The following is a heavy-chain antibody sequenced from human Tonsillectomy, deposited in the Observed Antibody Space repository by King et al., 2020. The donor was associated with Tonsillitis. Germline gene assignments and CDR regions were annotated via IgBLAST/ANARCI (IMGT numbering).Heavy chain of an antibody. Sequence: VQLVESGAEVRTPGASVKVSCMVSGYTLTELSMHWVRQAPGKGLEWMGGFDPEYGETIYAQKFQGRVTMTEDTSTDTAYMELSSLRSEDTAVYYCATDLAAAGRRDYYNGMDVWGQGTTVTVSS. J-gene: IGHJ6*02. CDR3: ATDLAAAGRRDYYNGMDV. CDR2: FDPEYGET. V-gene: IGHV1-24*01. D-gene: IGHD6-13*01. CDR1: GYTLTELS.